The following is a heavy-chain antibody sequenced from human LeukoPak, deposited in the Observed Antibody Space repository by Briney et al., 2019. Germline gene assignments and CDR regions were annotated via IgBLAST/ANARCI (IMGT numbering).Heavy chain of an antibody. D-gene: IGHD3-22*01. CDR3: ARDQYSVPRYYYDSSGYYCFDY. Sequence: GGSLRLSCAASGFTFSSYSMNWVRQAPGKGLEWVSSISSSSSYIYYADSVKGRFTISRDNAKNSLYLQMNSLRAEDTAVYYCARDQYSVPRYYYDSSGYYCFDYWGQGTLVTVSS. CDR1: GFTFSSYS. CDR2: ISSSSSYI. J-gene: IGHJ4*02. V-gene: IGHV3-21*01.